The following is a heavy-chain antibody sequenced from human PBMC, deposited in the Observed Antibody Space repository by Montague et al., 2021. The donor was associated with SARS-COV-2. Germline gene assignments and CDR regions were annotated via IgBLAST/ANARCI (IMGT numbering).Heavy chain of an antibody. Sequence: SLRLSCAASGFTFSSYDMHWVRQATGKGLEWVSAIGTAGDTYYPGSVKGRFTISRENARNSLYLQMNNLRAGDTAVYYCARGGFRDSSGWENDAFDIWGQGTMVTVSS. D-gene: IGHD3-22*01. V-gene: IGHV3-13*01. CDR1: GFTFSSYD. CDR3: ARGGFRDSSGWENDAFDI. CDR2: IGTAGDT. J-gene: IGHJ3*02.